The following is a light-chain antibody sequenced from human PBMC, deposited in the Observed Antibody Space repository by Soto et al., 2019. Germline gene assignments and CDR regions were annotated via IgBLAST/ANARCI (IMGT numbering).Light chain of an antibody. Sequence: QAVVTQEPSLTVSPGGTVTLTCGSNTGAVTTGHYPYWFQQKPGQAPRTLIYDTNNKHSWTPARFSGSLLGGKAALTLSGAQPEDEADYYCLLSYRGVGVFCGGTKVTVL. CDR1: TGAVTTGHY. CDR2: DTN. V-gene: IGLV7-46*01. CDR3: LLSYRGVGV. J-gene: IGLJ2*01.